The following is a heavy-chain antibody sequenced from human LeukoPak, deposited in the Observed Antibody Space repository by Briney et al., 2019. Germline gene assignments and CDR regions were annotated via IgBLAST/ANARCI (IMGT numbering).Heavy chain of an antibody. CDR2: INPSGGTT. CDR3: AREAVTIFGLVRTQTPKGPHRFDP. Sequence: ASVKVSCKASGYTFTNYYIRWVRQAPGQGLEWMGLINPSGGTTNCAQKFQGRVTMTRDMSTTTVYMHLSSLRSEDTAVYYCAREAVTIFGLVRTQTPKGPHRFDPWGQGTLVTVSS. V-gene: IGHV1-46*01. J-gene: IGHJ5*02. D-gene: IGHD3-3*01. CDR1: GYTFTNYY.